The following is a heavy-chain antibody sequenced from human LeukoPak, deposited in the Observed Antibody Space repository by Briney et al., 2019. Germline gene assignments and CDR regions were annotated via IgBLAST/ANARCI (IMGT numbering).Heavy chain of an antibody. CDR3: ARHVEMATTPHYYYYGMDV. D-gene: IGHD5-24*01. V-gene: IGHV4-34*01. CDR1: GGSFSGYY. J-gene: IGHJ6*02. Sequence: PSETLSLTCAVYGGSFSGYYWSWIRQPPGKGLEWIGEINHSGSTNYNPSLKSRVTISVDTSKNQFSLKLSSVTAADTAVYYCARHVEMATTPHYYYYGMDVWGQGTTVTVSS. CDR2: INHSGST.